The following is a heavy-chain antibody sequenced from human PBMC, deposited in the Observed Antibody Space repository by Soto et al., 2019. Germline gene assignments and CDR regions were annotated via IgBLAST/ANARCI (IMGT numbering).Heavy chain of an antibody. Sequence: QVQLVQSGAEVKKPGASVKVSCKASGITFTNYFFHWVRQAPRQGLEWMGIISPYDGSKNYQQSLQGRVTMTSDTSTSTVHMELRSLRSEDTAVYFGARGDVRGTTGFYYYYGMDVWGHGTMITVSS. J-gene: IGHJ6*02. D-gene: IGHD3-10*02. CDR3: ARGDVRGTTGFYYYYGMDV. CDR2: ISPYDGSK. V-gene: IGHV1-46*01. CDR1: GITFTNYF.